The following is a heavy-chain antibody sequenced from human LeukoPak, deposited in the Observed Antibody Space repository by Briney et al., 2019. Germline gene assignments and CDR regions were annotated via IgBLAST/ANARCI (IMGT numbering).Heavy chain of an antibody. CDR1: GYTFTSYD. Sequence: GASVKVSYKASGYTFTSYDINWVRQATGQGLEWMGWMNPNSGNTGYAQKFQGRVTMTRNTSISTAYTELSSLRSEDTAVYYCARVAVRGVITPGYWGQGTLVTVSS. D-gene: IGHD3-10*01. J-gene: IGHJ4*02. CDR2: MNPNSGNT. V-gene: IGHV1-8*01. CDR3: ARVAVRGVITPGY.